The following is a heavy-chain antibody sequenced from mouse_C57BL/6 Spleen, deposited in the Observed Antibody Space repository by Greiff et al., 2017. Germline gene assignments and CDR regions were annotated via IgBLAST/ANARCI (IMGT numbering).Heavy chain of an antibody. CDR3: ARGDGGYFDY. V-gene: IGHV1-69*01. CDR2: IDPSDSYT. Sequence: QVQLQQPGAELVMPGASVKLSCKASGYTFTSYWMHWVKQRPGQGLEWIGEIDPSDSYTNYNQKFKGKSTLTVDKSSSTAYMQLSSLTSEDSAVCYCARGDGGYFDYWGQGTTLTVSS. CDR1: GYTFTSYW. J-gene: IGHJ2*01. D-gene: IGHD1-1*01.